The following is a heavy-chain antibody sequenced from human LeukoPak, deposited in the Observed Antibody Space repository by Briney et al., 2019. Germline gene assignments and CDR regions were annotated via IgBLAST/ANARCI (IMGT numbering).Heavy chain of an antibody. CDR2: FDPEDGET. D-gene: IGHD3-3*02. V-gene: IGHV1-24*01. CDR3: AISTEYYYGMDV. Sequence: ASVKASCTVSVYTLTELSMHWVRQAPGKGREWMGGFDPEDGETIYAQKFQGRVTMTEDTSTDTAHMGLSSLSSEDTAVYYCAISTEYYYGMDVWGQGTTVTVSS. CDR1: VYTLTELS. J-gene: IGHJ6*02.